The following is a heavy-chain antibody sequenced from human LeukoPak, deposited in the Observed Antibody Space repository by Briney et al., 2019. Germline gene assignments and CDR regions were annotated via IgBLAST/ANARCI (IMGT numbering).Heavy chain of an antibody. J-gene: IGHJ4*02. D-gene: IGHD2-15*01. CDR2: INPNSGGT. V-gene: IGHV1-2*04. CDR3: AVALKDRYFDY. CDR1: GYTFTGYY. Sequence: ASVKVSCKASGYTFTGYYMHWVRQAPGQGLEWMGWINPNSGGTNYAQKFQGWDTMTRDTSISTAYMELSRLRSDDTAVYYCAVALKDRYFDYWGQGTLVTVSS.